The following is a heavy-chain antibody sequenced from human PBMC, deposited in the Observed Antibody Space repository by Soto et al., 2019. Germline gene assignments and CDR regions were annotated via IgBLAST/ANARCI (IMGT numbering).Heavy chain of an antibody. D-gene: IGHD2-2*01. V-gene: IGHV3-9*01. CDR2: ISWNSGTI. CDR3: ARGVVNYAGWFDP. Sequence: PGGSLRLSCAASGFTFDDYAMHWVRQAPGKGLEWVSGISWNSGTIGYADSVKGRFTISRDNAKNSLYLQMNTLRAEDTAVYYCARGVVNYAGWFDPWGQGTLVTVSS. CDR1: GFTFDDYA. J-gene: IGHJ5*02.